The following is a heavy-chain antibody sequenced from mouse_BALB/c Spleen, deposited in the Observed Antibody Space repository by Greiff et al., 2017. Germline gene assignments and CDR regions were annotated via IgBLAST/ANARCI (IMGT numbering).Heavy chain of an antibody. CDR2: INPGSGGT. V-gene: IGHV1-54*01. CDR1: GYAFTNYL. Sequence: QVQLQQPGAELVRPGTSVKVSCKASGYAFTNYLIEWVKQRPGQGLEWIGVINPGSGGTNYNEKFKDKATLTADKSSSTAYMQLSSLTSEDSAVYYCARSARATAWFAYWGQGTLVTVSA. CDR3: ARSARATAWFAY. J-gene: IGHJ3*01. D-gene: IGHD3-1*01.